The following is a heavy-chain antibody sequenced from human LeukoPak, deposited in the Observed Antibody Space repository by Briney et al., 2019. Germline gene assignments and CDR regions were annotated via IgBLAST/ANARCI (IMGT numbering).Heavy chain of an antibody. D-gene: IGHD6-13*01. J-gene: IGHJ4*02. CDR3: AKDRYQQLVQLIDY. V-gene: IGHV3-30*18. CDR1: GFTFSSYG. CDR2: ISYDGSNK. Sequence: QPGSSLRLSCAASGFTFSSYGMHWVRQAPGKGLEWVAVISYDGSNKYYADSVKGRFTISRDNSKNTLYLQMNSLRAEDTAVYYCAKDRYQQLVQLIDYWGQGTLVTVSS.